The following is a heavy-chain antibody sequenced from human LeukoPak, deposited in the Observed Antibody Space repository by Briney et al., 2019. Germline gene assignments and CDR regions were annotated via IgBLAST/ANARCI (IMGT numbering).Heavy chain of an antibody. D-gene: IGHD5-12*01. J-gene: IGHJ4*02. V-gene: IGHV3-74*01. CDR3: ARGGGYSGPIGVDY. CDR2: INNDGSSI. Sequence: QPGGSLRLSCAASGFTFSTYWMHWVRQAPGKGLVWVSRINNDGSSISYADSVRGRFTISRDNAKNTLYLRMNSLRGDDTAVYYCARGGGYSGPIGVDYWGQGTLVTVSS. CDR1: GFTFSTYW.